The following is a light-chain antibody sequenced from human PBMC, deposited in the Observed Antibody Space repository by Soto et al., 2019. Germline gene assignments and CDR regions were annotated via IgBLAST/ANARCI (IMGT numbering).Light chain of an antibody. V-gene: IGLV1-51*01. CDR1: SSDVGGYNY. CDR2: ENN. CDR3: GTWDKSLSAGV. J-gene: IGLJ3*02. Sequence: QSALTQPPSASGSPGQSVTISCTGTSSDVGGYNYVSWYQQLPGTAPKLLIYENNKRPSGIPDRFSGSKSGTSATLGITGLQTGDEADYYCGTWDKSLSAGVFGGGTKLTVL.